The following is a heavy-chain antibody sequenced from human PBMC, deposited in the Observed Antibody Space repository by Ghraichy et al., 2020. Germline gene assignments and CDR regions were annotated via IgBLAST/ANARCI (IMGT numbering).Heavy chain of an antibody. CDR3: ARMDIVVVPAATNAFDI. CDR2: INHSGST. Sequence: SETLSLTCAVYGGSFGGYYWSWIRQPPGKGLEWIGEINHSGSTNYNPSLKSRVTISVDTSKNQFSLKLSSVTAADTAVYYCARMDIVVVPAATNAFDIWGQGTMVTVSS. V-gene: IGHV4-34*01. J-gene: IGHJ3*02. D-gene: IGHD2-2*03. CDR1: GGSFGGYY.